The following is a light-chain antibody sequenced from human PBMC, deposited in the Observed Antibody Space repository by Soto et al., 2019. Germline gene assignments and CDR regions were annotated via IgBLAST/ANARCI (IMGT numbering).Light chain of an antibody. CDR3: SSYPSRNTLDYV. Sequence: QSALTQPASVSGSPGQSITISCTGTSSDVGGYNYVSWYQQHPGKAPKLMIYEVSNRPSGVSNRFSGSKSGNTASLTISGLQAEDEADYYCSSYPSRNTLDYVFGTGTKLTVL. CDR1: SSDVGGYNY. CDR2: EVS. J-gene: IGLJ1*01. V-gene: IGLV2-14*01.